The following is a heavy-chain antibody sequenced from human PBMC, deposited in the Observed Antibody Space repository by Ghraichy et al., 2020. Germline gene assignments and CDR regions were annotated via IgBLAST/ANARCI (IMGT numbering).Heavy chain of an antibody. D-gene: IGHD3-10*01. CDR2: INPKSGGT. V-gene: IGHV1-2*02. CDR1: RYTFTGYY. J-gene: IGHJ4*02. Sequence: ASVKVSCKASRYTFTGYYLHWVRQAPGQGLQWMGWINPKSGGTNYAQKFQGRVTMTRDTSISTAYMELSRLRSDDTAVYYCARGEETPYYYGSGTYYKGDDNWGQGTLVTVSS. CDR3: ARGEETPYYYGSGTYYKGDDN.